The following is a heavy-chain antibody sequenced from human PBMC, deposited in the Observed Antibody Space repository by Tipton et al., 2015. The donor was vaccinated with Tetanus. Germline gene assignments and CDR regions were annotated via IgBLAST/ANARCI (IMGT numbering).Heavy chain of an antibody. CDR2: ISADGTSI. Sequence: SLRLSCEASGFTFGNYWMHWVRQAPGKGLMWVSRISADGTSISYADSVKGRFTISRDNAKNSLYLQMNSLKTEDTALYYCAKDTGVTPHYGMDVWGQGTTVTVSS. D-gene: IGHD2-21*02. J-gene: IGHJ6*02. CDR1: GFTFGNYW. CDR3: AKDTGVTPHYGMDV. V-gene: IGHV3-74*01.